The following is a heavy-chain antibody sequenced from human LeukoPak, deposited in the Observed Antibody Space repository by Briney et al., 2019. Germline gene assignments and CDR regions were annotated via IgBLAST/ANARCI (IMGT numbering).Heavy chain of an antibody. CDR1: GSTFSSYA. J-gene: IGHJ3*02. V-gene: IGHV3-30*01. Sequence: RSLRLSCAASGSTFSSYAMHWVRHAPGKGLEWVAVISYDGGKKYYADFVNGRFIISRDNSKNTLSLQMNSLRVEDTAVYYCARNTVTDAFDIWGRGTMVTVSS. CDR3: ARNTVTDAFDI. CDR2: ISYDGGKK. D-gene: IGHD2/OR15-2a*01.